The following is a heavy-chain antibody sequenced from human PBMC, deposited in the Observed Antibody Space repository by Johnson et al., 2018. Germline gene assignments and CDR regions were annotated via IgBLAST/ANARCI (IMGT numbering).Heavy chain of an antibody. CDR3: AKCPGNSSGWYEFFHH. CDR2: FAGTSVNT. Sequence: VQLVESGGGLVQPGGSLRLSCAASGFTFNRYAMSWVRQAPGRGLEWVTTFAGTSVNTYYADPVRGRFTISRDNSKNTLFLQMDRRRAEETAVYYCAKCPGNSSGWYEFFHHWGQGTLVTVSS. J-gene: IGHJ1*01. D-gene: IGHD6-19*01. V-gene: IGHV3-23*04. CDR1: GFTFNRYA.